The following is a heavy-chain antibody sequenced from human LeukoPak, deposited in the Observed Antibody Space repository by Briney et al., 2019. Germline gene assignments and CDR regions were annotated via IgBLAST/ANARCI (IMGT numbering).Heavy chain of an antibody. D-gene: IGHD3-3*01. CDR1: GFTFSSYV. CDR3: AKDFTGSYDFWSGYYLAFDI. J-gene: IGHJ3*02. Sequence: GGSLRLSCAASGFTFSSYVMSWVREAPGKGLEWVSAISGSGGSTYYADSVKGRFTISRDNSKNTLYLQMNSLRAEDTAVYYCAKDFTGSYDFWSGYYLAFDIWGQGTMVTVSS. CDR2: ISGSGGST. V-gene: IGHV3-23*01.